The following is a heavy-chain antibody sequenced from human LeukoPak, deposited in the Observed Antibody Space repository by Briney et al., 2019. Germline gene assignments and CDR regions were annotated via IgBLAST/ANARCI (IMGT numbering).Heavy chain of an antibody. CDR3: ARAMVRGVMAYFQH. CDR2: ISSSSSYI. Sequence: GGSLRLSCAASGFTFSSYSMNWVRQAPGKGLEWVSSISSSSSYIYYADSVKGRFTISRDNSKNTLYLQMNSLRAEDTAVYYCARAMVRGVMAYFQHWGQGTLVTVSS. V-gene: IGHV3-21*01. D-gene: IGHD3-10*01. J-gene: IGHJ1*01. CDR1: GFTFSSYS.